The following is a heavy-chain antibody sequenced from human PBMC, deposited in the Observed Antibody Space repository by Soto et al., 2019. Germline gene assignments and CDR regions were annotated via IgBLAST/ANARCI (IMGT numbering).Heavy chain of an antibody. V-gene: IGHV4-30-4*01. CDR3: ARTHYSDRSGTDY. CDR1: GGSIRSGDSY. CDR2: IYYSGST. J-gene: IGHJ4*02. Sequence: SETLSLTCTVSGGSIRSGDSYWSWIRQPPGKGLEWIGYIYYSGSTYYNPSLKSRVTISLDTSKNQFSLNLSSVTAADTAVYYCARTHYSDRSGTDYWSQGTLVTVSS. D-gene: IGHD3-22*01.